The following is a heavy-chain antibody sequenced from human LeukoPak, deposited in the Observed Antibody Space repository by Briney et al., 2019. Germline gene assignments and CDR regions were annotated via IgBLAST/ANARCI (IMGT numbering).Heavy chain of an antibody. V-gene: IGHV2-70*11. Sequence: SGPALVKPTQTLTLTCTFSGFSLSTSGMCVSWIRQPPGKALEWLARIDWDDDKYYITSLKTRLTISKDTSKNQVVLTMTNMDPVDTATYYCARQVTDGYVFDYWGQGTLVTVSS. D-gene: IGHD4-11*01. CDR3: ARQVTDGYVFDY. CDR2: IDWDDDK. J-gene: IGHJ4*02. CDR1: GFSLSTSGMC.